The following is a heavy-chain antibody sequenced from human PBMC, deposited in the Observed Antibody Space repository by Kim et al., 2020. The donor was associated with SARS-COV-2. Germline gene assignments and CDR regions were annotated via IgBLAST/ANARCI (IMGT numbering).Heavy chain of an antibody. CDR1: GGSISSYY. J-gene: IGHJ2*01. D-gene: IGHD6-13*01. CDR2: IYYSGST. CDR3: ARGGGIFQSRYFDL. Sequence: SETLSLTCTVSGGSISSYYWSWIRQPPGKGLEWIGYIYYSGSTNYNPSLKSRVTISVDTSKNQFSLKLSSVTAADTAVYYCARGGGIFQSRYFDLWGRGTLVTVSS. V-gene: IGHV4-59*01.